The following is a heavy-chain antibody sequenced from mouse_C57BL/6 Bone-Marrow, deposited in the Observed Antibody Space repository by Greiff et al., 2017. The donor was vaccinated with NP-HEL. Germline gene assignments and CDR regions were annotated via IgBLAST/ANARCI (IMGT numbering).Heavy chain of an antibody. CDR2: IYPGDGDT. D-gene: IGHD1-1*01. V-gene: IGHV1-82*01. CDR3: ASAYYYGSSL. Sequence: VKLQESGPELVKPGASVKISCKASGYAFSSSWMNWVKQRPGKGLEWIGRIYPGDGDTNYNGKFKGKATLTADKSSSTAYMQLSSLTSEDSAVYFCASAYYYGSSLWGQGTTLTVSS. CDR1: GYAFSSSW. J-gene: IGHJ2*01.